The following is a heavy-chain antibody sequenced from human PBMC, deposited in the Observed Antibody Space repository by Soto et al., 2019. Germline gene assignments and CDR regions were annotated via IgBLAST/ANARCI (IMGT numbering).Heavy chain of an antibody. CDR1: GYTFTSYD. CDR3: ARACEQQLVDY. Sequence: DSVKVSCKASGYTFTSYDINWVRQATGQGLEWMGWMNPNTGNPGSAQKFQGRVTMTRNTSISTAYMELSSLRAEDTAVYYCARACEQQLVDYWGQGTLVTVS. D-gene: IGHD6-13*01. J-gene: IGHJ4*02. CDR2: MNPNTGNP. V-gene: IGHV1-8*01.